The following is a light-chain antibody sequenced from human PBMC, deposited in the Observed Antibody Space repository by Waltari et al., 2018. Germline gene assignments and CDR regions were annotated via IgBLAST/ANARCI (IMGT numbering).Light chain of an antibody. J-gene: IGLJ2*01. V-gene: IGLV1-40*01. Sequence: QLVLTQPPSVSGAPGQRVTIPCTGSSSNNGSPYNVYCYQQVPGRAPKLLIYDDSHRPSGVPDRFSVSKSGTSASLAITGLQAEDEAEYFYQSYDSGLNGLFFGGGTKVTVL. CDR1: SSNNGSPYN. CDR2: DDS. CDR3: QSYDSGLNGLF.